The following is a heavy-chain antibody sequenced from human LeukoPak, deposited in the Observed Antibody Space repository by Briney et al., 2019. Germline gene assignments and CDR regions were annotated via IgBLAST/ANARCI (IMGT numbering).Heavy chain of an antibody. CDR3: AREFRMGGSLMNWFDP. V-gene: IGHV7-4-1*02. J-gene: IGHJ5*02. Sequence: ASVKVSCKASGYTFTSYAMNWVRQAPGQGLEWMGWINTNTGNPTYAQGFTGRFVFPLDTSVSTAYLQISSLKAGDTAVYYCAREFRMGGSLMNWFDPWGQGTLVTVSS. CDR2: INTNTGNP. CDR1: GYTFTSYA. D-gene: IGHD1-26*01.